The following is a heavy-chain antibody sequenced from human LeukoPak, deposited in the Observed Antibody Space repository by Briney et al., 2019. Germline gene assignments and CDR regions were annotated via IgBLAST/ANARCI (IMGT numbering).Heavy chain of an antibody. CDR2: FDPEDGET. Sequence: ASVKVSCKVSGYTLTELSMHWVRQAPGKGLERMGGFDPEDGETIYAQKFQGRVTMTEDTSTDTAYMELSSLRSEDTAVYYCARSEYSSSWIDYWGQGTLVTVSA. J-gene: IGHJ4*02. CDR1: GYTLTELS. CDR3: ARSEYSSSWIDY. D-gene: IGHD6-13*01. V-gene: IGHV1-24*01.